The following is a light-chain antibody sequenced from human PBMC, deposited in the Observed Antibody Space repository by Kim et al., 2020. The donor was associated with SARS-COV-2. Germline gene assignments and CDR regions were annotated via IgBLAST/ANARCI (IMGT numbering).Light chain of an antibody. CDR3: SSYAGSHNLV. J-gene: IGLJ3*02. CDR1: SSDVGGYNY. CDR2: EVS. Sequence: GQSVTISCTGTSSDVGGYNYVSWYQQHPGKAPKLMIYEVSKRPSGVPDRFSASKSGNTASLTVSGLQAEDEADYYCSSYAGSHNLVFGGGTQLTVL. V-gene: IGLV2-8*01.